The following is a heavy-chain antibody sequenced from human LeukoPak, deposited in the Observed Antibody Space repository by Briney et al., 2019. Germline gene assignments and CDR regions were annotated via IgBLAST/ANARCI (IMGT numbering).Heavy chain of an antibody. CDR3: ARDAIAAEGYFDY. D-gene: IGHD6-25*01. CDR1: GFTVSSNY. CDR2: IYSGGST. V-gene: IGHV3-53*01. Sequence: PGGSLRLSCAASGFTVSSNYMSWVRQAPGKGLEWVSVIYSGGSTYYADSVKGRFTISRDNSKNTLYLQMNSLRAEDTAVYYCARDAIAAEGYFDYWGQGTLVTVSS. J-gene: IGHJ4*02.